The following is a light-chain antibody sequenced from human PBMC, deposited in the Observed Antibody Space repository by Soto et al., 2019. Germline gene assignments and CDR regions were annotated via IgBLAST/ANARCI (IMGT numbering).Light chain of an antibody. CDR2: WPS. Sequence: IVLTQSPESLAVSLGERATINCKSSQSLLYTSNNKHYLAWYQQKPGQPPKLLIYWPSTRESGVPDRFSGSGSETDFTLTISTLQAEDVAVYYCQHYYSIPYSFGQGTKLEIK. CDR1: QSLLYTSNNKHY. CDR3: QHYYSIPYS. V-gene: IGKV4-1*01. J-gene: IGKJ2*01.